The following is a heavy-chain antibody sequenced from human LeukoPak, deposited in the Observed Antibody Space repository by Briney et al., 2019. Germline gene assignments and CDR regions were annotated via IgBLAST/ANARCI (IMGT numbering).Heavy chain of an antibody. D-gene: IGHD2/OR15-2a*01. CDR1: GFTFSSYS. J-gene: IGHJ4*02. Sequence: GGSLRLSCAASGFTFSSYSMNWVRQAPGKGLEWVSYISSSSSTIYYADSVKGRFTISRDNAKNSLYLQMNSLRAEDTAVYYCARDRGGTVILYYFDYWGQRTLVTVSS. V-gene: IGHV3-48*01. CDR3: ARDRGGTVILYYFDY. CDR2: ISSSSSTI.